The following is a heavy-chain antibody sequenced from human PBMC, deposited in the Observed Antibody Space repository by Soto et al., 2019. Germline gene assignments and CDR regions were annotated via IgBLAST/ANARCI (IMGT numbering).Heavy chain of an antibody. Sequence: SETLSLTCTVSGGSISSYYWSWIRQPPGKGLEWIGYIYYSGSTNYNPSLKSRVTISVDTSKNQFSLKLSSVTAADTAVYYCARLVGNYDYHKQLSCKATPVTV. CDR2: IYYSGST. V-gene: IGHV4-59*08. D-gene: IGHD2-15*01. J-gene: IGHJ6*03. CDR3: ARLVGNYDYHKQL. CDR1: GGSISSYY.